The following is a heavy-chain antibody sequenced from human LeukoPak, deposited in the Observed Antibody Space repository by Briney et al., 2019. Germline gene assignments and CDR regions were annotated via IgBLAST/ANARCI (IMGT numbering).Heavy chain of an antibody. Sequence: GGSLRLSCAVSGITLSNYGMSWVRQAPGKGQEWVAGLSGSGGGTNYADSVQGRFTISRDNPKNTLYLQMNSLRAENTAVYFCAKRGVVIRVFLVGFHKEAYYFDSWGQGALVTVSS. CDR3: AKRGVVIRVFLVGFHKEAYYFDS. V-gene: IGHV3-23*01. CDR2: LSGSGGGT. J-gene: IGHJ4*02. D-gene: IGHD3-10*01. CDR1: GITLSNYG.